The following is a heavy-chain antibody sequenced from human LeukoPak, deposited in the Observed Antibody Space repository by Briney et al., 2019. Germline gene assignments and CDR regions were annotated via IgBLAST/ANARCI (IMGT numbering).Heavy chain of an antibody. V-gene: IGHV1-18*01. CDR3: ARDPAVTSSGFPFDY. CDR1: GYRFSNYG. CDR2: ISAYNGDT. J-gene: IGHJ4*02. D-gene: IGHD3-10*01. Sequence: ASVKVSCKASGYRFSNYGITWVRQAPGQGLECMGWISAYNGDTDYAQNFQGRLTMTTDTSTNTAYMELSRLRSDDTAVYFCARDPAVTSSGFPFDYWGQGTLVTVSS.